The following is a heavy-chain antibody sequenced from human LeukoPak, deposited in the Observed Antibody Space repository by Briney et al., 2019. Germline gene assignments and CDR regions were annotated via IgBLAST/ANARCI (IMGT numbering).Heavy chain of an antibody. Sequence: PSETLSLTCAVYGGSFSGYYWSWIRQPPGKGLEWIGEINHSGGTNYNPSLKSRVTISVDTSKNQFSLKLSSVTAADTAVYYCARRPLGYCSSTSCYWKIYYYGMDVWGKGTTVTVSS. D-gene: IGHD2-2*01. V-gene: IGHV4-34*01. CDR3: ARRPLGYCSSTSCYWKIYYYGMDV. CDR1: GGSFSGYY. CDR2: INHSGGT. J-gene: IGHJ6*04.